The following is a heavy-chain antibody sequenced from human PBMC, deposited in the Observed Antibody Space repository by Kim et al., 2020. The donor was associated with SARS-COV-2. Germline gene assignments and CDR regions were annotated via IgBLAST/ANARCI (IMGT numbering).Heavy chain of an antibody. J-gene: IGHJ4*02. Sequence: PSLKSRVTISVATSKNQFSLKLSSVTAADTAVYYCARYTVDTAMVTAFDYWGQGTLVTVSS. D-gene: IGHD5-18*01. CDR3: ARYTVDTAMVTAFDY. V-gene: IGHV4-39*01.